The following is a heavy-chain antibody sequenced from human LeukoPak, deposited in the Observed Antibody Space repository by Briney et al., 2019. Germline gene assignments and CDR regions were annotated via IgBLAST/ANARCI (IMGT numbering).Heavy chain of an antibody. D-gene: IGHD6-6*01. Sequence: PGGSLRLSCAASGFTFSSYSMNWVRQAPGKGLEWVSYISSSSSTIYYADSVKGRFTISRDNAKNSLYLQMNSLRAEDTAVYYCARDFRWEQLVLDYWGQGTLVTVSS. CDR2: ISSSSSTI. J-gene: IGHJ4*02. V-gene: IGHV3-48*01. CDR1: GFTFSSYS. CDR3: ARDFRWEQLVLDY.